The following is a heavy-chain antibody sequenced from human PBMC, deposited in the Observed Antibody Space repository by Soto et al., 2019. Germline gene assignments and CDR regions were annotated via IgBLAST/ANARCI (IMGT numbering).Heavy chain of an antibody. CDR3: ARGGGSGSYYKRAYYYYGMDV. D-gene: IGHD3-10*01. Sequence: SETLSLTCTVSGGSISSYYWSWIRQPPGKGLEWIGYIYYSGSTNYNPSLKSRVTISVDTSKNQFSLKLSSVTAADTAVYYCARGGGSGSYYKRAYYYYGMDVWGPGTTVTVSS. CDR2: IYYSGST. CDR1: GGSISSYY. J-gene: IGHJ6*02. V-gene: IGHV4-59*01.